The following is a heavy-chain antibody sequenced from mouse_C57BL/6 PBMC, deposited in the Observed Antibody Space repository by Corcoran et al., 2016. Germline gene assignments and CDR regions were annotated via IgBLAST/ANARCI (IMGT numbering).Heavy chain of an antibody. CDR2: INTYSGVP. D-gene: IGHD3-2*02. CDR1: GYTFTTYG. J-gene: IGHJ2*01. V-gene: IGHV9-3*01. Sequence: QIQLVQSGPELKKPGETVKISCKASGYTFTTYGMSWVKQAPGKGLKWMGWINTYSGVPTYADDFKGRFAFSLETSASTTYLQINNLKNEDTATYVCAREGTAQADYWGQGTTLTVSS. CDR3: AREGTAQADY.